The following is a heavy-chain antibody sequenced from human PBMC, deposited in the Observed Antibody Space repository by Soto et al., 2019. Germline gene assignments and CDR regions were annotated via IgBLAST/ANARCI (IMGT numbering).Heavy chain of an antibody. D-gene: IGHD3-16*01. CDR3: ARVYFMIGSPPHFDY. J-gene: IGHJ4*02. Sequence: GASVKVSCKASGYTFTSYAMHWVRQAPGQRLEWMGWINAGNGNTKYSQKFQGRVTITRDTSASTAYMELSSLRSEDTAVYYCARVYFMIGSPPHFDYWGQGTLVPVSS. CDR1: GYTFTSYA. V-gene: IGHV1-3*01. CDR2: INAGNGNT.